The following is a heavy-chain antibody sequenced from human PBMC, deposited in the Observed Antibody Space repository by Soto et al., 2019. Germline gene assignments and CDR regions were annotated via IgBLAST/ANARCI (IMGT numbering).Heavy chain of an antibody. CDR3: ARAAMGGSSWPFDY. V-gene: IGHV4-4*02. CDR2: IYHSGST. Sequence: QVQLQESGPGLVKPSGTLSLTCAVSGGSISSSNWWSWVRQPPGKGLEWIGEIYHSGSTNYNPSLRSRVTISVDKSMNQFSLKLSSVPAADTAVYYWARAAMGGSSWPFDYWGQVTLVTVSS. J-gene: IGHJ4*02. CDR1: GGSISSSNW. D-gene: IGHD6-13*01.